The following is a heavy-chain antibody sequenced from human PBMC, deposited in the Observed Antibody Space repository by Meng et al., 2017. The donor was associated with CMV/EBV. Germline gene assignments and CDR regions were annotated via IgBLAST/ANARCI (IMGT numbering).Heavy chain of an antibody. CDR3: ARETNPYYDFWSGYSGVDAFDI. CDR2: INHSGST. D-gene: IGHD3-3*01. V-gene: IGHV4-34*01. CDR1: GGSFSGYN. Sequence: SQTLSLTCAVYGGSFSGYNWSWIRQPPGKGLEWIGEINHSGSTNYNPSLKSRVTISVDTSKNQFSLKLSSVTAADTAVYYCARETNPYYDFWSGYSGVDAFDIWGQGTMVTVSS. J-gene: IGHJ3*02.